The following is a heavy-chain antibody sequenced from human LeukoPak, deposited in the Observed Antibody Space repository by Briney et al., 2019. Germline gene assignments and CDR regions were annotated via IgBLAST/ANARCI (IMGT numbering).Heavy chain of an antibody. CDR3: ARGYVWIEMGLGY. D-gene: IGHD3/OR15-3a*01. CDR2: INPNSGDI. Sequence: GASVKDSRKASGYTFSNYFIYWVRQAPGQGLEWMGGINPNSGDINYAPKFQGRVTMTRDTSISTAYMDLNRLSSDDTAVYYCARGYVWIEMGLGYWGQGTLVTVSS. J-gene: IGHJ4*02. CDR1: GYTFSNYF. V-gene: IGHV1-2*02.